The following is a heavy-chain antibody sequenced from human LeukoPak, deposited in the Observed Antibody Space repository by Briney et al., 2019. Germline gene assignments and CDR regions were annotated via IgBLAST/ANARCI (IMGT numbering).Heavy chain of an antibody. V-gene: IGHV3-33*06. J-gene: IGHJ6*03. CDR3: AKAGGNSGYDNYYYMDV. D-gene: IGHD5-12*01. Sequence: GRSLRLSCAASGFSFSTYGMEWIRQAPGKGLERVALIWYDGTNKYYIDSVKGRFTIYRDNSKNTLYLQMKSLRAEDTAVYYCAKAGGNSGYDNYYYMDVWGKGTTVTVSS. CDR1: GFSFSTYG. CDR2: IWYDGTNK.